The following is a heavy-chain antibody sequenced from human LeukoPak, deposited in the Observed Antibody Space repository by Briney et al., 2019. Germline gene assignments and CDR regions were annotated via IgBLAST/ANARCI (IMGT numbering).Heavy chain of an antibody. CDR3: ARMPITMIVARAFDI. V-gene: IGHV4-59*01. Sequence: SETLSLTCTVSGGSISSYYWSWIRQPPGKGLEWIGYIYYSGSTNYNPSLKSRGTISVDTSKNQFSLKLSSVTAADTAVYYCARMPITMIVARAFDIWGQGTMVTVSS. J-gene: IGHJ3*02. D-gene: IGHD3-22*01. CDR1: GGSISSYY. CDR2: IYYSGST.